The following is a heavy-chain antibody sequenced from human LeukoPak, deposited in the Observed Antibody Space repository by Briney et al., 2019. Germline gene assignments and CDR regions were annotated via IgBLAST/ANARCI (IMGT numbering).Heavy chain of an antibody. Sequence: GASVKVSCKASGYTFTAYYLRWVRHAPGQGLGWIGWIYPNTGGANYAQKFQGRRTMTRATSINTVYMGLSRLRSDDTAVYYCARETAGIAADGMSGYWFDPWGQGTLVTVSS. J-gene: IGHJ5*02. CDR1: GYTFTAYY. CDR3: ARETAGIAADGMSGYWFDP. V-gene: IGHV1-2*02. D-gene: IGHD6-13*01. CDR2: IYPNTGGA.